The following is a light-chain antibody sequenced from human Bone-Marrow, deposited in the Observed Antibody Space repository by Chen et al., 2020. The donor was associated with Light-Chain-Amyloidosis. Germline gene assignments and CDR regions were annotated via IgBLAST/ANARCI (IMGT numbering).Light chain of an antibody. Sequence: DIVMTQSPDSLAVSLGERAIINCKSRQSIFYSSTNTNHLAWYQQKAGQPPKLLISWTSTRQSGVPDRFRGSGSGTDFTLTISSLQAEDVAVDFCQQYFAPPLTFSGGTKVEIK. CDR1: QSIFYSSTNTNH. CDR3: QQYFAPPLT. J-gene: IGKJ4*01. CDR2: WTS. V-gene: IGKV4-1*01.